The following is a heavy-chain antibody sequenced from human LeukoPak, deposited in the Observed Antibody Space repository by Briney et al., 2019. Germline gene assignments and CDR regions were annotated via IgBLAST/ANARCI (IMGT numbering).Heavy chain of an antibody. CDR3: ASDFGY. CDR2: IYTSGST. CDR1: GGSISTDY. Sequence: SETLSLTCTVSGGSISTDYWTWIRQPAGKGLEWIGLIYTSGSTNYNPSLKSRVTMSVDTSKNQFSLKLTSVTAADTAVYYCASDFGYWGQGPLVTVSS. V-gene: IGHV4-4*07. D-gene: IGHD3-10*01. J-gene: IGHJ4*02.